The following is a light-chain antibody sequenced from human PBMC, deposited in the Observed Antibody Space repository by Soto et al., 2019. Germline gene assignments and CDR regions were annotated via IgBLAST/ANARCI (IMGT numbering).Light chain of an antibody. Sequence: EIVLTQSPGTLSLSPGDRATLSCRASQSLSSNFMAWYQQKPGQAPRLLIYGASRRATDSPDRFSGSGSGTDFALTITRLEPADFAVYFCQQYDTFPRTFGQGTKVEIQ. CDR2: GAS. CDR3: QQYDTFPRT. J-gene: IGKJ1*01. CDR1: QSLSSNF. V-gene: IGKV3-20*01.